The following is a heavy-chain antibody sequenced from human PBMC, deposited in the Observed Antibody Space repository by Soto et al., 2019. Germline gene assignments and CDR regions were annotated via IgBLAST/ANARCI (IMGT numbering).Heavy chain of an antibody. D-gene: IGHD2-2*02. CDR2: INSDGSST. V-gene: IGHV3-74*01. J-gene: IGHJ6*03. CDR1: GFTFSSYW. Sequence: EVQLVESGGGLVQPGGSLRLSCAASGFTFSSYWMHWVRQAPGKGLVWVSRINSDGSSTSYADSVKGRFTISRDNAKNTLYLQMNSLRAEDTAVYYCARRIGGPGYCSSTSCYSYYMDVWGKGTTVTVSS. CDR3: ARRIGGPGYCSSTSCYSYYMDV.